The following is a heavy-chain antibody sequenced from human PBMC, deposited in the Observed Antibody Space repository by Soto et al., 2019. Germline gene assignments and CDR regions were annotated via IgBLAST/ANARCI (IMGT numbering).Heavy chain of an antibody. V-gene: IGHV3-66*01. J-gene: IGHJ4*02. CDR3: ANKVVAN. CDR2: IYSGGST. CDR1: GFTVSDNY. Sequence: EVQLVESGGGLVQPGGSLRLACAVSGFTVSDNYMTWVRQAPGKGLECVSVIYSGGSTYYADSVKGRFTISRDKSKNTLYLQMNSLPAEDTAVYYCANKVVANWGQGTLVTVSS. D-gene: IGHD5-12*01.